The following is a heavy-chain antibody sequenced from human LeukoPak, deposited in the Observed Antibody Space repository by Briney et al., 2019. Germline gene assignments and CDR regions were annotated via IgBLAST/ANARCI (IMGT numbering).Heavy chain of an antibody. CDR2: ISDDGRST. Sequence: GGSLRLSCAASGFTLSSYEMTWVRQTPGKGLVWVSRISDDGRSTTYADSVRGRFTISRDNAKNTLSLQMYSLRAEDTAVYYCARASPLRLYGMDVWGQGTTVTVSS. CDR3: ARASPLRLYGMDV. J-gene: IGHJ6*02. V-gene: IGHV3-74*03. CDR1: GFTLSSYE. D-gene: IGHD3-3*01.